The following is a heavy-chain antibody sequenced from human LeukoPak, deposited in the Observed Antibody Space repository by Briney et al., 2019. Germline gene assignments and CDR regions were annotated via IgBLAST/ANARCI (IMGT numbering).Heavy chain of an antibody. CDR2: ISAGGGAT. J-gene: IGHJ3*02. V-gene: IGHV3-23*01. CDR3: AKAGWYSAKTYATYDDAYDI. Sequence: GGSLRLSCAASGFTFNNYAMSWVRQAPGKGLQWVSAISAGGGATYYAGSVKGRFTISRDNSKKMVFLQMNSLRADDTAVYFCAKAGWYSAKTYATYDDAYDIWGRGTMVAVSS. D-gene: IGHD1-26*01. CDR1: GFTFNNYA.